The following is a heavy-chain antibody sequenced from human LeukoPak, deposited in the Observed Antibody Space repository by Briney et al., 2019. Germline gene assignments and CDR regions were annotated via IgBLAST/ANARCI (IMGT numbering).Heavy chain of an antibody. CDR2: IYHSGST. Sequence: SETLSLTCAVSGYSISSGYYWGWIRQPPGKGLEWIGSIYHSGSTYYNPSLKSRVTISVDTSKNQFSLKLSSVTAAAPAVYYCSRVQLVYPYYYYYMDVWGKGTTVTVSS. CDR3: SRVQLVYPYYYYYMDV. V-gene: IGHV4-38-2*01. CDR1: GYSISSGYY. J-gene: IGHJ6*03. D-gene: IGHD6-6*01.